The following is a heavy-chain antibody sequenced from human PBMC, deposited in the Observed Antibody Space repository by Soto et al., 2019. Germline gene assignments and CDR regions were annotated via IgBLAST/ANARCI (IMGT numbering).Heavy chain of an antibody. Sequence: GASVKVSCKVSGYSLNELCMHWVRQPPGKGLEWIGGFDPEEGKMIYAQNFQGRVTMTEDTSTDTAYMELNSLTSEDTAIYYCATDLGVALAPLSILYFQQWGQGTVVTVPQ. V-gene: IGHV1-24*01. J-gene: IGHJ1*01. CDR3: ATDLGVALAPLSILYFQQ. CDR2: FDPEEGKM. D-gene: IGHD3-10*01. CDR1: GYSLNELC.